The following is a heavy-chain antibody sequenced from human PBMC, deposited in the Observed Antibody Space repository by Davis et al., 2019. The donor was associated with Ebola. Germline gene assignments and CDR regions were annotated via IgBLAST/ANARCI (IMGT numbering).Heavy chain of an antibody. D-gene: IGHD6-13*01. J-gene: IGHJ4*02. CDR2: INHSGST. CDR3: ARTIAAADDLFDY. CDR1: GGSFSGYY. Sequence: PSETLSLTCAVYGGSFSGYYWSWIRQPPGKGLEWIGEINHSGSTNYNPSLKSRVTISVDTSKNQFSLKLSSVTAADTAVYYCARTIAAADDLFDYWGQGTLVTVSS. V-gene: IGHV4-34*01.